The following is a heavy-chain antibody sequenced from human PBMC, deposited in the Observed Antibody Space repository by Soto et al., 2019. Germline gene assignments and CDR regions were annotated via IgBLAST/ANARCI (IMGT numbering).Heavy chain of an antibody. Sequence: EVQLLESGGGLLQPGGSLRLSCAASGFTFSNYAMNWVRQAPGKGLEWVSAINAGGDITYYADSVKGRFSISRDNSKGTLYLQMNSLRAEDTALYYCAKEIAGSGVVGPTDFWGQGTLVTVSS. V-gene: IGHV3-23*01. J-gene: IGHJ4*02. CDR3: AKEIAGSGVVGPTDF. CDR2: INAGGDIT. D-gene: IGHD1-26*01. CDR1: GFTFSNYA.